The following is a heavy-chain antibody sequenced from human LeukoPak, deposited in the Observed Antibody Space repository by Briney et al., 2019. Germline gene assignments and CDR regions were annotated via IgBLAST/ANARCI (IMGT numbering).Heavy chain of an antibody. CDR2: ISYSVTT. D-gene: IGHD1-26*01. CDR1: GGSISSSSYY. J-gene: IGHJ4*02. Sequence: SETLSLTCTVSGGSISSSSYYWAWIRQPPGKGLEWIASISYSVTTYYNPSLKSRVTISVDTSKNQFSLQLSSVTAADTAVYYCARHLRGATIYYDYWGQGTLVTVSS. V-gene: IGHV4-39*01. CDR3: ARHLRGATIYYDY.